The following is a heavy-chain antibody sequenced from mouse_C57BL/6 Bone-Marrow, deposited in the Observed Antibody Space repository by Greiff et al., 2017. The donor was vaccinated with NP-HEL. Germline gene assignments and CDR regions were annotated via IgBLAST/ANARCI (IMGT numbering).Heavy chain of an antibody. CDR3: AREVNYGSSLIGY. J-gene: IGHJ2*01. CDR2: IHPNSGST. Sequence: VQLQQPGAELVKPGASVKLSCKASGYTFTSYWMHWVKQRPGQGLEWIGMIHPNSGSTNYNEKFKSKATLTVDKSSSTAYMQLSSLTSEDSAVYYCAREVNYGSSLIGYWGQGTTLTVSS. CDR1: GYTFTSYW. V-gene: IGHV1-64*01. D-gene: IGHD1-1*01.